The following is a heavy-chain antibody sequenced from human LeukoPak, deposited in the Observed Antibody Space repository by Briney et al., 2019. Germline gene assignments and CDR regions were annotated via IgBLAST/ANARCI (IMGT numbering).Heavy chain of an antibody. CDR2: IIPIFGTA. Sequence: SVKVSCKASGGTFSSYAISWVRQAPGQGLEWMGGIIPIFGTANYAQKLQGRVTMTTDTSTSTTYMELSSLRSEDTAVYYCARGGTKPSGNYDFWSGYYTSGYYYYYMDVWGKGTTVTVSS. J-gene: IGHJ6*03. V-gene: IGHV1-69*05. CDR1: GGTFSSYA. D-gene: IGHD3-3*01. CDR3: ARGGTKPSGNYDFWSGYYTSGYYYYYMDV.